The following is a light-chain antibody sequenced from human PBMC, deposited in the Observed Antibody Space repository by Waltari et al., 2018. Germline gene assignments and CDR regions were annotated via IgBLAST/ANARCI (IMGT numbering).Light chain of an antibody. V-gene: IGLV1-36*01. CDR1: SSNIGNNV. Sequence: SVLTQPPSVSGAPRERVTISCSGSSSNIGNNVVNWYQQLPGKAPKLLIYYDDLVPSGVSDRFSGSKSGTSASLAITGLQSDDEADYYCAAWDDSLNGQVFGTGTKVTVL. J-gene: IGLJ1*01. CDR3: AAWDDSLNGQV. CDR2: YDD.